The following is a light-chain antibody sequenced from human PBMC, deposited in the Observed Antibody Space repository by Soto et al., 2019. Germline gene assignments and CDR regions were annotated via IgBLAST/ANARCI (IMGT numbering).Light chain of an antibody. Sequence: QSVLTQPPSVSGAPGQRVTISCTGSSSNIGAGYDVHWYQQLPGTAPKLLIYGNSNRPSGVPDRFSGSKPGTSASLAITGLQAEDEADYYCQSYDSSLSGSRVFGTVTKFAVL. CDR2: GNS. J-gene: IGLJ1*01. V-gene: IGLV1-40*01. CDR1: SSNIGAGYD. CDR3: QSYDSSLSGSRV.